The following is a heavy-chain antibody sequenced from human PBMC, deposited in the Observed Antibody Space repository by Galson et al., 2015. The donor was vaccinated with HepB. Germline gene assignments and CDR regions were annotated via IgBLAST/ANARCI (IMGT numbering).Heavy chain of an antibody. Sequence: SLRLSCAASGFTFSSYGMHWVRQAPGKGLEWVAVIWYDGSNKYYADSVKGRFTISRDNSKNTLYLQMNSLRAEDTAVYYCARADIVVVPAAAVYIDYYGMDVWGQGTTVTVSS. CDR2: IWYDGSNK. J-gene: IGHJ6*02. CDR3: ARADIVVVPAAAVYIDYYGMDV. V-gene: IGHV3-33*08. CDR1: GFTFSSYG. D-gene: IGHD2-2*01.